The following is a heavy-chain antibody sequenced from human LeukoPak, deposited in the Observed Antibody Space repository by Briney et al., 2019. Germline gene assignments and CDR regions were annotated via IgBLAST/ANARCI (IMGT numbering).Heavy chain of an antibody. J-gene: IGHJ3*02. D-gene: IGHD6-13*01. CDR1: GFTVSSNY. CDR3: ARDREAAAGTVAFDI. CDR2: IYSGGST. Sequence: GGSLRLSCAASGFTVSSNYMSWVRQAPGKGLEWVSVIYSGGSTYYADSVKGRFTISRDNSKNTLYLQMNSLRAEDTAVYYCARDREAAAGTVAFDIWGQGTMVTVSS. V-gene: IGHV3-53*01.